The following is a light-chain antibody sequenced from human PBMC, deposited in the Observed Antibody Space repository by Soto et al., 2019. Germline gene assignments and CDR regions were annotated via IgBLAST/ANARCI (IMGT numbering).Light chain of an antibody. J-gene: IGLJ3*02. Sequence: QSVRTQPPSASGSPGQSVTISCTGTSSDVGGYDFVSWYQQHPGKAPKLIIYEVSKWPSGVPDRFSGSKSGNTASLTVSGLQAEDEADYYCASYAGVHYNWVFGGGTKLTVL. CDR2: EVS. CDR1: SSDVGGYDF. CDR3: ASYAGVHYNWV. V-gene: IGLV2-8*01.